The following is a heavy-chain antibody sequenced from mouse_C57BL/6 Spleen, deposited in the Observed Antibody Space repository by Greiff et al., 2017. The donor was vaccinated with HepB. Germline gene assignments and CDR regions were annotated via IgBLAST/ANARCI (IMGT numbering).Heavy chain of an antibody. D-gene: IGHD1-2*01. Sequence: QVHVKQSGAELARPGASVKLSCKASGYTFTSYGISWVKQRTGQGLEWIGEIYPRSGNTYYNEKFKGKATLTADKSSSTAYMELRSLTSEDSAVYFCARRLSVTGAMDYWGQGTSVTVSS. V-gene: IGHV1-81*01. CDR1: GYTFTSYG. J-gene: IGHJ4*01. CDR3: ARRLSVTGAMDY. CDR2: IYPRSGNT.